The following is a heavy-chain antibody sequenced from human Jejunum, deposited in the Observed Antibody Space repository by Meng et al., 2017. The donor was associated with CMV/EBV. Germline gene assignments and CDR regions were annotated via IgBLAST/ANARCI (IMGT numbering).Heavy chain of an antibody. Sequence: QVQLQASGPGVWKPSETLSLACTVSGGSFTTYYWSWIRQRAGKGLEWIGRIITSGSTNYNPSLRSRVIMSVDTSKNQFFLKLRSVTAADTAVHFCAKGYGNSFEYWGQGSLVTVSS. CDR2: IITSGST. CDR1: GGSFTTYY. J-gene: IGHJ4*02. V-gene: IGHV4-4*07. D-gene: IGHD3-16*01. CDR3: AKGYGNSFEY.